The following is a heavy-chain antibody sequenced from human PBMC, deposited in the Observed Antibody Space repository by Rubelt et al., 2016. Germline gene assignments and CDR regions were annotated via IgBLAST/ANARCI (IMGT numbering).Heavy chain of an antibody. CDR1: SSYG. D-gene: IGHD2-21*01. CDR2: VWYDGSNK. CDR3: VRGYLSNSFDQ. J-gene: IGHJ4*02. V-gene: IGHV3-33*01. Sequence: SSYGMHWVRQAPGKGLEWVAVVWYDGSNKYYADSVKGRFTISRDNSKNTLYLQMNSLRAEDTAVYYCVRGYLSNSFDQWGQGTLVTASS.